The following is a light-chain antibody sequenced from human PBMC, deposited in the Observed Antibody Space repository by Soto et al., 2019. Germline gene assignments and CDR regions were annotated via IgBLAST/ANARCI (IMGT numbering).Light chain of an antibody. CDR1: STDIGGYNY. CDR3: SAYTSSRTVI. CDR2: DVS. J-gene: IGLJ2*01. Sequence: QSALTQPASLSGAPGQPITISCTGTSTDIGGYNYVSWYQLHLVKSPKLMIDDVSIRPSGVSNRYTGSKSGNTASLTISGLQVEDETDYYCSAYTSSRTVIFGEWSKHTAL. V-gene: IGLV2-14*03.